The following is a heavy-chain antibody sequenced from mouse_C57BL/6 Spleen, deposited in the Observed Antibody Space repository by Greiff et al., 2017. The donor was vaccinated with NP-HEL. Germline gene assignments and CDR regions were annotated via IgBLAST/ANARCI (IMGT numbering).Heavy chain of an antibody. J-gene: IGHJ1*03. CDR3: AKHGLYDYDDVDWYFDV. Sequence: VQGVESGPGLVAPSQSLSITCTVSGFSLTSYGVDWVRQPPGKGLEWLGVIWGGGSTNYNSALMSRLSISKDNSKSQVFLKMNSLQTDDTAMYYCAKHGLYDYDDVDWYFDVWGTGTTVTVSS. V-gene: IGHV2-9*01. CDR1: GFSLTSYG. CDR2: IWGGGST. D-gene: IGHD2-4*01.